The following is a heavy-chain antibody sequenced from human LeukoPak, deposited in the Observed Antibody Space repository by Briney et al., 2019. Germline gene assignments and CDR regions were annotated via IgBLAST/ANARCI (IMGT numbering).Heavy chain of an antibody. J-gene: IGHJ4*02. Sequence: SETLSLNCTVSGGSISSYYWSWIRQPPGKGLEWIGYIYYSGSTNYNPSLKSRVTISVDTSKNQFSLKLSSVTAADTAVYYCARGSGYYLDFDYWGQGTLVTVSS. D-gene: IGHD3-22*01. CDR2: IYYSGST. CDR3: ARGSGYYLDFDY. CDR1: GGSISSYY. V-gene: IGHV4-59*01.